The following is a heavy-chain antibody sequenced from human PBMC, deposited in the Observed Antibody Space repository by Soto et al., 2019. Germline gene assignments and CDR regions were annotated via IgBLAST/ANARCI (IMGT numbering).Heavy chain of an antibody. D-gene: IGHD5-18*01. CDR2: INPNGGIT. CDR1: GYTFPHYY. Sequence: ASVKVSCKASGYTFPHYYIHWVRQAPGQGLEWMGIINPNGGITTYAQKFRAGFSMTRDTSTSTVYLELSSLRSEDSAVYYCATSVNSAMAFDYWGQGTLVTVYS. J-gene: IGHJ4*02. CDR3: ATSVNSAMAFDY. V-gene: IGHV1-46*01.